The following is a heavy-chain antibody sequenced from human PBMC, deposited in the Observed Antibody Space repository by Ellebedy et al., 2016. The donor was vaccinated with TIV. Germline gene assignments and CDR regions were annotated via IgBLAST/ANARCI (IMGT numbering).Heavy chain of an antibody. CDR3: VKDSYVTDV. V-gene: IGHV3-7*01. CDR2: IKQDGSEK. CDR1: GFTFSSYW. Sequence: GESLKISXAASGFTFSSYWMTWVRQAPGKGLEWVANIKQDGSEKNYVDSVKGRFTISRDNSKNTLYLQMSSLRAEDTAVYYCVKDSYVTDVWGQGTTVTVSS. J-gene: IGHJ6*02.